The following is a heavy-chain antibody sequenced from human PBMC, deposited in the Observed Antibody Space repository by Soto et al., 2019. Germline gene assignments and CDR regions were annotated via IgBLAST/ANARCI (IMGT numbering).Heavy chain of an antibody. Sequence: ESGGGLVQPGGSLRLSCAVSGFIFRDYWMTWVRQAPGKGLEWVANINPEGSEKYYVDSVKGRFTISRDNAKNSLYLQMISLRAADTALYYCARARIDYWGRGTLITVSS. CDR1: GFIFRDYW. V-gene: IGHV3-7*03. CDR2: INPEGSEK. J-gene: IGHJ4*02. CDR3: ARARIDY.